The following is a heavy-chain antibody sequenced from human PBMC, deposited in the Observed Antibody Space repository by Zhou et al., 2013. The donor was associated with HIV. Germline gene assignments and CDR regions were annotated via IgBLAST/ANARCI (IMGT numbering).Heavy chain of an antibody. D-gene: IGHD6-19*01. V-gene: IGHV1-8*02. CDR3: ARDHKKQWLTTGAS. CDR1: GYTFTSYD. CDR2: MNPNSGDT. J-gene: IGHJ1*01. Sequence: QVQLVQSGAEVKKPGASVKVSCKASGYTFTSYDINWVRQATGQGLEWMGWMNPNSGDTELAQRFQGRITMTRDTSIRTAYMGLSSLTSDDTAIYYCARDHKKQWLTTGASWGQG.